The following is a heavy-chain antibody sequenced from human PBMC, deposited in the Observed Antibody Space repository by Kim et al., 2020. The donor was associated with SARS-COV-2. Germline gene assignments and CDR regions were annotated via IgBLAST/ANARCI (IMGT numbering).Heavy chain of an antibody. J-gene: IGHJ4*02. D-gene: IGHD3-10*01. CDR3: ARLTDPYYYGSGSAFDY. V-gene: IGHV1-46*01. Sequence: FQGRVTMTRDTSTSTVYMELSSLRSEDTAVYYCARLTDPYYYGSGSAFDYWGQGTLVTVSS.